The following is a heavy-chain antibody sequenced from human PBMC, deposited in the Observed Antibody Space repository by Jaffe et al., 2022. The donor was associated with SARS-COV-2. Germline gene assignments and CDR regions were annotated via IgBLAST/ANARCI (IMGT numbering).Heavy chain of an antibody. D-gene: IGHD5-12*01. CDR1: GYSFSTYT. CDR2: ISGDRTVA. CDR3: AKDLRPDGLYDIDY. J-gene: IGHJ4*02. V-gene: IGHV3-23*03. Sequence: EVQLLESGGGLAQPGGSLRLTCAASGYSFSTYTMYWVRQAPGKRLEWVCGISGDRTVAWYADSAKGRFTISRDNSRNTVSLQMNSLRVDDTAVYYCAKDLRPDGLYDIDYWGQGTLVIVSS.